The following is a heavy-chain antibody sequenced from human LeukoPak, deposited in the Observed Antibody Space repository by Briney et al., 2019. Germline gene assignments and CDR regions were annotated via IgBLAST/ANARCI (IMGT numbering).Heavy chain of an antibody. D-gene: IGHD1-1*01. V-gene: IGHV3-21*01. Sequence: GGFLRLSCAASGFTFSSYSMNWVRQAPGKGLERVLSISSSSGSIYYADSVKGRFTISRDNAKNSLYLQMNSLRAEDTAVYYCARDWNYYSCWGQGTLVTVSS. CDR2: ISSSSGSI. CDR1: GFTFSSYS. CDR3: ARDWNYYSC. J-gene: IGHJ4*02.